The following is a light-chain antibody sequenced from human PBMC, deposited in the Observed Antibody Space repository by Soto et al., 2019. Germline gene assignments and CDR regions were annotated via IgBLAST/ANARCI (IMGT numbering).Light chain of an antibody. J-gene: IGKJ1*01. Sequence: EIVLTQSPGTLSLSPGERATLSCRASQSLSSSYLAWYQQKPGQAPRLLIYCVSSRATCVPVSFSGGVSGTDFTLTIRTLEHEPVALYSWKQHLRTTWT. CDR3: KQHLRTTWT. CDR2: CVS. CDR1: QSLSSSY. V-gene: IGKV3-20*01.